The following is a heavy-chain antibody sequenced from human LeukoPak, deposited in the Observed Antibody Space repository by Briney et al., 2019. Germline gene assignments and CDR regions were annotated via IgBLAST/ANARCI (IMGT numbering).Heavy chain of an antibody. CDR3: ARGGGATLFDY. D-gene: IGHD1-26*01. CDR2: IYSGGST. V-gene: IGHV3-53*04. CDR1: GFTVSSNY. Sequence: GGSLRLSCAASGFTVSSNYMSWVRQAPGKGLEWVSVIYSGGSTYYADSVKGRFTISRHNSKDTLYLQMNSLRAEDTAVYYCARGGGATLFDYWGQGTLVTVSS. J-gene: IGHJ4*02.